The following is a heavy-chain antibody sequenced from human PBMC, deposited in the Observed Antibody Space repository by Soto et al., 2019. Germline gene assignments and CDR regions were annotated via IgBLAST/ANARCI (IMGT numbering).Heavy chain of an antibody. CDR2: ISYHGSNK. CDR3: ATDPRVPTPSNYYFDY. V-gene: IGHV3-30-3*01. CDR1: GFTFSTYA. J-gene: IGHJ4*02. D-gene: IGHD2-15*01. Sequence: PGGSLRLSCAASGFTFSTYAVHWVRQAPGKGLEWVAVISYHGSNKYYADSVKGRFTISRDNSKNTLYLQMNSLRAEDTAVYYCATDPRVPTPSNYYFDYWGQGTRVTVSS.